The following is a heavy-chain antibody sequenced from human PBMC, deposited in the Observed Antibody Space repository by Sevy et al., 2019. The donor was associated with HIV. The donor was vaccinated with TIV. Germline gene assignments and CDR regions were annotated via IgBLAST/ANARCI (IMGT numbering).Heavy chain of an antibody. D-gene: IGHD2-15*01. CDR3: AKDRGYCSVGNCYSDS. Sequence: ASVKVSCKASGYTFTNYGISWVRQAPGQGLEWMGWISAYNGNTNYAQSLQGRVTMTKDTSTNTAYMELRSLRSDDTAVYFCAKDRGYCSVGNCYSDSWGQGTLVTVSS. CDR2: ISAYNGNT. CDR1: GYTFTNYG. V-gene: IGHV1-18*04. J-gene: IGHJ4*02.